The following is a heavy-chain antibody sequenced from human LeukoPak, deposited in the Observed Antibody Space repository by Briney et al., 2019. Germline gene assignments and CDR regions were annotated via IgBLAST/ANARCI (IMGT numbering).Heavy chain of an antibody. J-gene: IGHJ6*03. CDR2: ISGSGGST. CDR1: GFTFSSYA. V-gene: IGHV3-23*01. D-gene: IGHD6-13*01. Sequence: PGGSLRLSCAASGFTFSSYALSWVRQAPGKGLEWVSAISGSGGSTYNADSVKGRFTISRDNSKNTLYLQMNSLRAEDTALYYCARVDSSAFYYYMDVWGKGTTVTVSS. CDR3: ARVDSSAFYYYMDV.